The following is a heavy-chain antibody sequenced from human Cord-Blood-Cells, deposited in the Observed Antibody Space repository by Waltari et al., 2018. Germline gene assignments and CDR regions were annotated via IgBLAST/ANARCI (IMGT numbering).Heavy chain of an antibody. D-gene: IGHD7-27*01. J-gene: IGHJ4*02. CDR1: GYTFTGYY. CDR2: INPNSGGT. CDR3: ASNWGLDY. Sequence: QVQLVQSGAEVKKPGASVKVSCKASGYTFTGYYRHWVRQAPGQGLEWMGWINPNSGGTKSAEKFQGSVTMTRDTSISPAYMELSRLRSDDTAVYYCASNWGLDYWGQGTLVTVSS. V-gene: IGHV1-2*02.